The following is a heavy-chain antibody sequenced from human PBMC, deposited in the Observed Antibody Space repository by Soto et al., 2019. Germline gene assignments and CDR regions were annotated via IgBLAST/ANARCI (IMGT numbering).Heavy chain of an antibody. CDR1: GFTFSSYA. CDR2: ISGSGGST. J-gene: IGHJ4*02. D-gene: IGHD2-2*02. Sequence: PGGSLRLSCAASGFTFSSYAMSWVRQAPGKGLEWVSAISGSGGSTYYADSVKGRFTISRDNAKNSLYLQMNSLRVEDTAVYYCASRNTGGFDYWGQGTLVTVSS. CDR3: ASRNTGGFDY. V-gene: IGHV3-23*01.